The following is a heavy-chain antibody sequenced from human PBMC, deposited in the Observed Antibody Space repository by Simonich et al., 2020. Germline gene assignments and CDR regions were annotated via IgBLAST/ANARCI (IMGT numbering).Heavy chain of an antibody. D-gene: IGHD7-27*01. Sequence: QVQLVQSGAEVKKPGASVKVSCKASGYTFTGYYMHWVRQAPGQGLGWMGRNNPNSGGTNYAQKVQGRVTMTRDTSISTAYMELSRLRSDDTAVYYCASGWDWGFSHMSDYWGQGTLVTVSS. CDR2: NNPNSGGT. V-gene: IGHV1-2*06. CDR1: GYTFTGYY. J-gene: IGHJ4*02. CDR3: ASGWDWGFSHMSDY.